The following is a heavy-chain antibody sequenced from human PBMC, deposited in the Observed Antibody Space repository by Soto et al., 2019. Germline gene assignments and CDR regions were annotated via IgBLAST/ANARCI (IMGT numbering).Heavy chain of an antibody. CDR1: GGSISSGAYS. CDR3: ARGGTFFYYSGGYYYGSFYGLDV. J-gene: IGHJ6*01. CDR2: IYHSTRP. D-gene: IGHD3-22*01. V-gene: IGHV4-30-2*01. Sequence: SETLSLTCGVSGGSISSGAYSWSWLRQPPGKGLEWIGYIYHSTRPYYNPSLTSRVTISVDRSKNQFSLGLSSVTAADTAVYYCARGGTFFYYSGGYYYGSFYGLDVWGQGSTVTVSS.